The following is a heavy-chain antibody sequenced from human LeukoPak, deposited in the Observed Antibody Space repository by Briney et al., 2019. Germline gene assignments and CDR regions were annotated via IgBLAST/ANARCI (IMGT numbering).Heavy chain of an antibody. V-gene: IGHV3-48*03. J-gene: IGHJ3*02. CDR2: ISSSGSTI. CDR1: GFTFSSYE. D-gene: IGHD6-13*01. Sequence: PGGSLRLSCAASGFTFSSYEMNWVRQAPGKGLEWVSYISSSGSTIYYADSVKGRFTISRDNAKNSLYLQMNTLRAEDTALYYCAKHFRIKMQLVLNAFDIWGQGTMVTVSS. CDR3: AKHFRIKMQLVLNAFDI.